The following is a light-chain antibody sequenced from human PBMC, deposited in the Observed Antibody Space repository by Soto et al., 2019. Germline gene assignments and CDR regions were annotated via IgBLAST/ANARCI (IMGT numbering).Light chain of an antibody. CDR1: RSDVGGYNY. Sequence: QSALTQPPSASGSPGQSVTISCTGTRSDVGGYNYVSWYQQHPGKAPKLMIYEVSERPSGVPDRFSGSKSSNTASLTVSGLQAEDEADYYCSSYAGSNNFVFGTGTKVTVL. J-gene: IGLJ1*01. CDR2: EVS. CDR3: SSYAGSNNFV. V-gene: IGLV2-8*01.